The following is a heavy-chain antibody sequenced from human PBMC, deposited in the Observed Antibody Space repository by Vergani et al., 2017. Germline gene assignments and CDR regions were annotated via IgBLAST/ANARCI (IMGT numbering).Heavy chain of an antibody. CDR3: AKGYSSSWPFDY. D-gene: IGHD6-13*01. CDR2: ISWNSGSI. Sequence: EVQLVESGGGLVQPGRSLRLSCAASGFTFDDYAMHWVRQAPGKGLEWVSGISWNSGSIGYADSVKGRFTISRDNAKNSLYLQMNSLRAEDTALYYCAKGYSSSWPFDYWGQGTLVTVSS. CDR1: GFTFDDYA. V-gene: IGHV3-9*01. J-gene: IGHJ4*02.